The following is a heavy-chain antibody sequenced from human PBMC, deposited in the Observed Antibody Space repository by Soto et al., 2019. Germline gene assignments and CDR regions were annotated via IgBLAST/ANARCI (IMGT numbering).Heavy chain of an antibody. CDR2: IYYSGST. V-gene: IGHV4-30-4*08. D-gene: IGHD2-21*01. J-gene: IGHJ6*02. CDR3: ARDRGIVVVANYYYGMDV. Sequence: CIRLAPGKGLEWIGYIYYSGSTHYNPSLKSRVTISVDTSKNQFSLKLSSVTAADTAVYYCARDRGIVVVANYYYGMDVWGQGTTVT.